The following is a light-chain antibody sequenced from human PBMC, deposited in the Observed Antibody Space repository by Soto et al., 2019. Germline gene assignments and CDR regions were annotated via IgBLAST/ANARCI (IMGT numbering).Light chain of an antibody. V-gene: IGLV2-11*01. CDR2: DVT. J-gene: IGLJ1*01. Sequence: QSVLTQPRSVSGSPGQSVTISCTGTSSDVGGYNYVSWHQQHPGKAPKLMIYDVTKRPSGVPDRFSGSKSGNTASLTISGLQAEDEADYYCCSYVGSYSYVFGTGTKVTGL. CDR3: CSYVGSYSYV. CDR1: SSDVGGYNY.